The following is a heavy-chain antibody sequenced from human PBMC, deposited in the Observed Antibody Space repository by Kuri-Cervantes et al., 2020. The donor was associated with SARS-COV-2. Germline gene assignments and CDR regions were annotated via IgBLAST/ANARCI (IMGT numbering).Heavy chain of an antibody. Sequence: GGSLRLSCTASGFTFSSYSMNWVRQAPGKGLEWVSYISSSGSTIYYADSVKGRFTISRDNAKNSLYLQMNSLRAEDTAVYYCARAGVWFGELSVFYMDVWGKGTTVTVSS. CDR3: ARAGVWFGELSVFYMDV. V-gene: IGHV3-48*04. D-gene: IGHD3-10*01. CDR1: GFTFSSYS. J-gene: IGHJ6*03. CDR2: ISSSGSTI.